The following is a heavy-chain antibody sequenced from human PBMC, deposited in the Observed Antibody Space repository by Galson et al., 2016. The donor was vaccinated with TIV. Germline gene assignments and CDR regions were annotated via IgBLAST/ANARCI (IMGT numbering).Heavy chain of an antibody. V-gene: IGHV4-61*02. D-gene: IGHD6-19*01. CDR1: GGSLSSGIYF. CDR2: IYVNGAT. J-gene: IGHJ3*01. Sequence: TLSLTCSVSGGSLSSGIYFWSWIRQPAGKGLEWIGRIYVNGATNYNPSLQSRVAISVDTSKAQFSLKLTSVNAADTAIYYCARASSSGWDNGDDAFDVWGQGTTVTVSS. CDR3: ARASSSGWDNGDDAFDV.